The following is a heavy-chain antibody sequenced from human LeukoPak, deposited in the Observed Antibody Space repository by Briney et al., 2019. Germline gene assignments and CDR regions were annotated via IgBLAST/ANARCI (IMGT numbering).Heavy chain of an antibody. CDR3: ARAPSIAVAGTFSDY. J-gene: IGHJ4*02. V-gene: IGHV1-18*01. D-gene: IGHD6-19*01. Sequence: ASVKVSCKASGYTFTSYGISWVRQAPGQGLEWMGWISAYNGNTNYAQKLRGRVTMTTDTSTSTAYMELRSLRSDDTAVYYCARAPSIAVAGTFSDYWGQGTLVTVSS. CDR1: GYTFTSYG. CDR2: ISAYNGNT.